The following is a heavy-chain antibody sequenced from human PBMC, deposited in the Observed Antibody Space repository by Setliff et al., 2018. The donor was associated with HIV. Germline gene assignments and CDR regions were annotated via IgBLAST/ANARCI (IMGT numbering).Heavy chain of an antibody. CDR2: MYYSGST. CDR3: ARHVTVVAYFETLAGSFNY. V-gene: IGHV4-39*01. D-gene: IGHD2-21*01. Sequence: KPSETLSLTCTVSGGSISSGTYYWGWIRQPPGKGLEYIGTMYYSGSTYYNPSLRSRVTIPVDTSKNHISLRLSSVTAADTAVYYCARHVTVVAYFETLAGSFNYWGQGTLVTVSS. J-gene: IGHJ4*02. CDR1: GGSISSGTYY.